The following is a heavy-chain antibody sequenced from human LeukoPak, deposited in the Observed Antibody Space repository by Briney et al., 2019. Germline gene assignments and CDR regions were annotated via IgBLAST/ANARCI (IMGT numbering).Heavy chain of an antibody. V-gene: IGHV4-4*07. J-gene: IGHJ5*02. CDR2: IYTSGST. Sequence: SETLSLTCTVSGGSISSYYWSWIRRPAGKGLEWIGRIYTSGSTNYNPSLKSRVTMSVDTSKNQFSLKLSSVTAADTAVYYCARDHSSSWTRWGWFDPWGQGTLVTVSS. D-gene: IGHD6-13*01. CDR3: ARDHSSSWTRWGWFDP. CDR1: GGSISSYY.